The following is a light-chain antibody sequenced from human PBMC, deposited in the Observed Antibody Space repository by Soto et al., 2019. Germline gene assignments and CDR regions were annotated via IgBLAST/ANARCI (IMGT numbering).Light chain of an antibody. Sequence: EIVLTQSPGALSLSPGERATLSCRASQSINSNYLAWYQQKPGQAPRLLIYGASIRATDIPDRFSGSGSGTDFTLTITRLEPEDFAVYYCQQYGSSLYTFGQGTKVDI. CDR3: QQYGSSLYT. CDR2: GAS. CDR1: QSINSNY. J-gene: IGKJ2*01. V-gene: IGKV3-20*01.